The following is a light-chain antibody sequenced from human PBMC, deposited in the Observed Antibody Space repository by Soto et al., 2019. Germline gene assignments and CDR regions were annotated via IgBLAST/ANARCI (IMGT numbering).Light chain of an antibody. Sequence: EIVLTQSPGTLSLSSGERATLSCRASQSVSSSYLAWYQQKPGQAPRLLMYGASTRADGIPARFTGSGSGTEFTLTISSLQSEDFAVYYCQQYHIWPPWTSGQGTKVDIK. CDR2: GAS. CDR1: QSVSSSY. V-gene: IGKV3-15*01. J-gene: IGKJ1*01. CDR3: QQYHIWPPWT.